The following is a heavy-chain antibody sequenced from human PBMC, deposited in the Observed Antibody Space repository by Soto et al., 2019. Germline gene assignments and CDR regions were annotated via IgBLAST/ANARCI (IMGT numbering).Heavy chain of an antibody. Sequence: QVQLQESGPGLVKPSQPLTLTCSVSGGSLRSGGYYWRWLRQHPGKGLEWIGYIYYSGSTYYNYYNPSLKSRVTISVDTSKNQFSLKLSSVTAADTAVYYCAMTPLLWGQGTLVTVSS. CDR2: IYYSGSTYYN. CDR3: AMTPLL. V-gene: IGHV4-31*03. CDR1: GGSLRSGGYY. J-gene: IGHJ4*02. D-gene: IGHD1-26*01.